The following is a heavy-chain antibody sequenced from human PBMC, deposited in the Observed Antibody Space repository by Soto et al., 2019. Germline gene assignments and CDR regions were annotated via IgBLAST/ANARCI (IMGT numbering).Heavy chain of an antibody. V-gene: IGHV3-23*01. J-gene: IGHJ4*02. CDR1: GFTFSSYA. D-gene: IGHD1-26*01. CDR2: ISGSGGST. CDR3: VRLGSGSYDDY. Sequence: EVQLLESGGGLVQPGGSLRLSCAASGFTFSSYAMRWVRQAPGKGLEWVSAISGSGGSTYYADSVKGRFTIASDRSKNTLHLQMIGLRAEGTAVCYCVRLGSGSYDDYWGQGTLVTVSS.